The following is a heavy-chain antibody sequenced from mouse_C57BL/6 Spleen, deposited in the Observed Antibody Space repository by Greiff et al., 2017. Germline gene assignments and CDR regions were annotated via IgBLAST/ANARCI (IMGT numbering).Heavy chain of an antibody. CDR1: GYTFTSSW. V-gene: IGHV1-69*01. CDR3: ARSLLYDYAMDY. J-gene: IGHJ4*01. D-gene: IGHD2-12*01. CDR2: IDPSDGYT. Sequence: QVQLQQPGAELVMPGASVKLSCKASGYTFTSSWMHWVKQRPGQGLEWIGEIDPSDGYTNYNQKFKGKSTLTVDKSSSTAYMQLSSLTSDDSAVYYCARSLLYDYAMDYWGQGTSVTGSS.